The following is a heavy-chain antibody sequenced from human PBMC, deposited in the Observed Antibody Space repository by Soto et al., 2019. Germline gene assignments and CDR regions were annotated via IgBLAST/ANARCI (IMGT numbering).Heavy chain of an antibody. CDR1: GGTFSTYT. Sequence: QVQLVQSGAEVKKPGSSVKVSCKASGGTFSTYTINWVRQAPGQGLEWMGGIIPMFGAANYAQKFQGRVTITADXSXSXAYMELSSLRSEDTAVYYCARRYCISTSCHYYGMDVWGQGTTVTVSS. J-gene: IGHJ6*02. D-gene: IGHD2-2*01. CDR2: IIPMFGAA. CDR3: ARRYCISTSCHYYGMDV. V-gene: IGHV1-69*12.